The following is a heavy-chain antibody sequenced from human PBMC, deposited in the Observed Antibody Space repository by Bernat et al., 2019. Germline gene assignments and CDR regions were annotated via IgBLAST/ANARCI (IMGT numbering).Heavy chain of an antibody. CDR1: GFTFGSHG. CDR2: IWYDGSRE. Sequence: QVQLVESGGGVVRPGGSLRLSCAASGFTFGSHGMHWVRQAPGKGLEWVAVIWYDGSREYYVDSVKGRFTVSRDNSKSTLFLAMNSLRAEDTALYYCVRLTGVSENQKMDYWGQGTLVTVSS. V-gene: IGHV3-33*01. D-gene: IGHD1-14*01. CDR3: VRLTGVSENQKMDY. J-gene: IGHJ4*01.